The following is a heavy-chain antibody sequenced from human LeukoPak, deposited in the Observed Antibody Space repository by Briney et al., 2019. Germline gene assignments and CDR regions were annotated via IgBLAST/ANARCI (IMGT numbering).Heavy chain of an antibody. V-gene: IGHV3-64*01. Sequence: GGSLRLSCAASGFTFSSYEMHWVRQAPGKGLEYVSAISSNGDSTYYAKFVKGRFIISRDNSKNTLYLQIGSLRPEDMAVYYCARDRPGDVWGEGTTVTVSS. CDR3: ARDRPGDV. CDR2: ISSNGDST. J-gene: IGHJ6*04. CDR1: GFTFSSYE.